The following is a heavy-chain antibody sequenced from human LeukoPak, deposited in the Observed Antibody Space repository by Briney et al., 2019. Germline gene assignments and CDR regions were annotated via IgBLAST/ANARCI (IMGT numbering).Heavy chain of an antibody. J-gene: IGHJ1*01. CDR2: MNPNSGNT. CDR1: GYTFTSYD. Sequence: ASVKVSCKASGYTFTSYDINWVRQATGQGLEWMGWMNPNSGNTGYAQKFQGRVTITRNTSISTAYMELSSLRSEDTAVYYCARDLRSRDGYEYFQHWGQGTLVTVSS. CDR3: ARDLRSRDGYEYFQH. D-gene: IGHD5-24*01. V-gene: IGHV1-8*03.